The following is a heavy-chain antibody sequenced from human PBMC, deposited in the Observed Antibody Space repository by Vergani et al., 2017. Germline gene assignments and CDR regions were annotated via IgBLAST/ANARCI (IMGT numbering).Heavy chain of an antibody. CDR2: IYYSGST. D-gene: IGHD5-12*01. V-gene: IGHV4-59*01. Sequence: QVQLQQWGAGLLKPSETLSLTCTVSGGSISSYYWSWIRQPPGKGLEWIGYIYYSGSTNYNPSLKSRVTISVDTSKNQFSLKLSSVTAADTAVYYCARDGSGYDEAFDIWGQGTMVTVSS. CDR3: ARDGSGYDEAFDI. J-gene: IGHJ3*02. CDR1: GGSISSYY.